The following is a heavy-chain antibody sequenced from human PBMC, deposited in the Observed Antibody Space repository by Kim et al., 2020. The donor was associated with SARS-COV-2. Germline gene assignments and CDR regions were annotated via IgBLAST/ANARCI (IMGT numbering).Heavy chain of an antibody. CDR1: GFTFGDYA. CDR3: TREPPPLYRIYYYDSSEGYYFDY. V-gene: IGHV3-49*03. CDR2: IRSKAYGGTT. J-gene: IGHJ4*02. D-gene: IGHD3-22*01. Sequence: GGSLRLSCTASGFTFGDYAMSWFRQAPGKGLEWVGFIRSKAYGGTTEYAASVKGRFTISRDDSKSIAYLQMNSLKTEDTAVYYCTREPPPLYRIYYYDSSEGYYFDYWGQGTLVTVSS.